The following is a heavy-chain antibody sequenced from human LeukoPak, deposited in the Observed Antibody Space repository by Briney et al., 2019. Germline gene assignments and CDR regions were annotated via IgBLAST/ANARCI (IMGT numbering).Heavy chain of an antibody. V-gene: IGHV3-23*01. CDR1: GFTFSSYA. CDR2: ISRSGDTT. Sequence: PGGSLRLSCAASGFTFSSYAMSWVRQAPGKGLEWVSVISRSGDTTYYADSVKGRFTISRDNSKNTLYLQMNSLRAEDTAVYYCPREVGAMDVWGQGTTVTVSS. CDR3: PREVGAMDV. J-gene: IGHJ6*02. D-gene: IGHD1-26*01.